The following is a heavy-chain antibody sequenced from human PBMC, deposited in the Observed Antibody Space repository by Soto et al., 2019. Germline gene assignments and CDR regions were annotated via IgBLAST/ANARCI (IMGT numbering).Heavy chain of an antibody. CDR3: ARLVVVAPVANV. CDR2: IFYTGTT. D-gene: IGHD2-21*01. V-gene: IGHV4-39*01. J-gene: IGHJ4*02. Sequence: PSETLSLTCSVSGGSVSYNSYYWGWIRQPPGKGLEWVGGIFYTGTTYYNPSLKDRLSISVDTSKNSFSLNLTSVTAADTAGYFCARLVVVAPVANVWGQGALVTVSS. CDR1: GGSVSYNSYY.